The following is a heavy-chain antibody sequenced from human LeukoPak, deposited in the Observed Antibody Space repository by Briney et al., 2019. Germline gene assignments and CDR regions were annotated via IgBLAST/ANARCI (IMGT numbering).Heavy chain of an antibody. CDR2: ISSSGGST. CDR3: AMTTVTNFDY. D-gene: IGHD4-17*01. V-gene: IGHV3-23*01. J-gene: IGHJ4*02. CDR1: GLTFSSYA. Sequence: GGSLRLSCAASGLTFSSYAMSWVRQAPGKGLEWVSTISSSGGSTYYADSVKGRFTISRDNSKNTLYLQMNSLRAEDTAVYYCAMTTVTNFDYWGQGTLVTVSS.